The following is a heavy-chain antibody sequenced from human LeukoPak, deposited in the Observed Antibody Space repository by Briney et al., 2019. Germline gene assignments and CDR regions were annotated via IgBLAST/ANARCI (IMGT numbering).Heavy chain of an antibody. D-gene: IGHD2-21*02. CDR1: GFSFSDYW. Sequence: QPGGSLRLSCAASGFSFSDYWMSWVRQAPGRGLEWVGNINQDGSQNSSVDSVKGRFTISRDNAKNSLYLQMNSLRAEDTALYYCAREVTASSFDILGQGTMVAVSS. CDR2: INQDGSQN. CDR3: AREVTASSFDI. J-gene: IGHJ3*02. V-gene: IGHV3-7*01.